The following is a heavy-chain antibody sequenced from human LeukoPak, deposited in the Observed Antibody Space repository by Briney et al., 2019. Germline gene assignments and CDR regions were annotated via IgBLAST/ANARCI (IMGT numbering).Heavy chain of an antibody. CDR3: VKGFVHPTYYFEY. CDR2: ITGSGDGT. J-gene: IGHJ4*02. CDR1: GFTFSSYA. Sequence: GGSLRLSCAASGFTFSSYAMMWVRQSPEKGLEWVSSITGSGDGTYYADSVRGRLTISRDNSKNTLYLQINSLRAEDAAVYFCVKGFVHPTYYFEYWGQGTLVTVSS. D-gene: IGHD3-10*01. V-gene: IGHV3-23*01.